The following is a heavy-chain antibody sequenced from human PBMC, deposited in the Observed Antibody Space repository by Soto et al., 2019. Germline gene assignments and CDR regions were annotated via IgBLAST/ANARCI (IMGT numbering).Heavy chain of an antibody. Sequence: ASVKVSCKASGYTFTGYYMHWVRQAPGQGLEWMGWINPNSGGTNYAQKFQGWVTMTRDTSISTAYMELGRLRSDDTAVYYCAREAIFPFEPFNPYGMDVWGQGTTVTVSS. J-gene: IGHJ6*02. CDR3: AREAIFPFEPFNPYGMDV. CDR2: INPNSGGT. CDR1: GYTFTGYY. V-gene: IGHV1-2*04. D-gene: IGHD3-3*01.